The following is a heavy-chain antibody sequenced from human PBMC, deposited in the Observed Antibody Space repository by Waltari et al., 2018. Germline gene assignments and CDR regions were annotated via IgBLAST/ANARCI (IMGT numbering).Heavy chain of an antibody. V-gene: IGHV3-48*01. D-gene: IGHD3-3*01. CDR2: ISHTSKTI. J-gene: IGHJ3*02. CDR3: AKSSGFYLRSDTFDM. Sequence: EVQLMQSGGGLVQPGGSLTLSCTASGFAFSDSAMNWFRQAPGRGLEWLSYISHTSKTIYYADSVKGRLTVSRDNAKNSRYLQMNSLSAEDTAVYFCAKSSGFYLRSDTFDMWGQGTRVTVSS. CDR1: GFAFSDSA.